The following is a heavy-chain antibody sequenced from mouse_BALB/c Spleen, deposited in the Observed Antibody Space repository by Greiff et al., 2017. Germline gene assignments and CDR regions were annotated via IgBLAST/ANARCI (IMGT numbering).Heavy chain of an antibody. CDR1: GFTFSSYA. CDR2: ISSGGSYT. J-gene: IGHJ3*01. CDR3: ARSSDRTWFAY. V-gene: IGHV5-9-4*01. Sequence: DVKLVESGGGLVKPGGSLKLSCAASGFTFSSYAMSWVRQSPEKRLEWVAEISSGGSYTYYPDTVTGRFTISRDNAKNTLYLEMSSLRSEDTAMYYCARSSDRTWFAYWGQGTLVTVSA.